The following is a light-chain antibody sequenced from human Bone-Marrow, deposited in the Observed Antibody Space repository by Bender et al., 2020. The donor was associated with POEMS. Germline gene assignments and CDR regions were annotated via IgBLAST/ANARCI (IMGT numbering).Light chain of an antibody. CDR2: KDS. CDR3: QSSDSSGTYVV. J-gene: IGLJ3*02. V-gene: IGLV3-25*03. CDR1: AMSKQH. Sequence: ARLTCSGDAMSKQHAYWYQQKPGQAPVLVIYKDSERPSGIPERFSGSSSGTTVTLTISGVQAEDEADYYCQSSDSSGTYVVFGGGTKLTVL.